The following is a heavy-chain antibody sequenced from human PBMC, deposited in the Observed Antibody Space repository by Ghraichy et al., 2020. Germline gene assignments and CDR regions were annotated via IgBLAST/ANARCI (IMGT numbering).Heavy chain of an antibody. CDR2: IKSDGSEK. Sequence: SCVASGFRFSGHWMSWVRQAPGKGLEWVASIKSDGSEKQYMESVKGRFTISRDNAKNSVSLEMNSLRVEDTALFYCARDPYGDYKYGGTDYWGQGTLVTVSS. V-gene: IGHV3-7*01. J-gene: IGHJ4*02. CDR1: GFRFSGHW. D-gene: IGHD4-17*01. CDR3: ARDPYGDYKYGGTDY.